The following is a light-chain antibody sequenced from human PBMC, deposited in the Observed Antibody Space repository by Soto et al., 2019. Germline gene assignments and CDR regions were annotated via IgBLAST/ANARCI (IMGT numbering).Light chain of an antibody. V-gene: IGKV3-15*01. Sequence: EILMTQSPATLSVSLGERATLXXRGSQSIGSKLAWYQQKPGQAPRXLLDGASNRATDIPARFGASGSGTEFTLTISSLQSEDFAVYSCQQYENWPPTFGGGTKVEI. CDR1: QSIGSK. CDR2: GAS. CDR3: QQYENWPPT. J-gene: IGKJ4*01.